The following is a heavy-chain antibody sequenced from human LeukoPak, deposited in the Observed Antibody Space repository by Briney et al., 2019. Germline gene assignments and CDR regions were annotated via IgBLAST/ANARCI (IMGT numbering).Heavy chain of an antibody. CDR3: ARAAYCGGDCYYYFDY. Sequence: SETLSLTCTVSGGSSSSSSYYWGWIRQPPGKGLEWIGSIYYSGSTYYNPSLKSRVTISVDTSKNQFSLKLSSVTAADTAVYYCARAAYCGGDCYYYFDYWGQGILVTVSS. J-gene: IGHJ4*02. CDR1: GGSSSSSSYY. CDR2: IYYSGST. V-gene: IGHV4-39*07. D-gene: IGHD2-21*02.